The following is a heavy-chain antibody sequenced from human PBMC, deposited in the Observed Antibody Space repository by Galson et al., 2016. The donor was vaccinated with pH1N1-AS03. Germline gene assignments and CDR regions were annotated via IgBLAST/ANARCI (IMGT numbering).Heavy chain of an antibody. D-gene: IGHD6-13*01. V-gene: IGHV1-69*13. CDR3: ARRRLDPFRGASGWYLYFYGVDG. J-gene: IGHJ6*02. CDR2: IIPTYGTS. CDR1: GDTFSGYG. Sequence: SVKVSCKASGDTFSGYGITWVRQAPGQGLEWMGGIIPTYGTSNYAQKFQGRVTITADESTSTTYMDLSSLRSEDTAVYFCARRRLDPFRGASGWYLYFYGVDGWGQGTTVTVSS.